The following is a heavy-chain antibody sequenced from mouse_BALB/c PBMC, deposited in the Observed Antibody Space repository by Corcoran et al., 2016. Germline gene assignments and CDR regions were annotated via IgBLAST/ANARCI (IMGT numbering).Heavy chain of an antibody. Sequence: QVQLQQSGPELVKPGASVKISCKASGYSFTSYYIHWVKQRPGQGLEWIGWIFPGSGNTKYNEKFKGKATLTADTSSSTAYMQLSSLTSEDSAVFFCARGITTCFAYWGQGTLVTVSA. J-gene: IGHJ3*01. CDR2: IFPGSGNT. CDR3: ARGITTCFAY. CDR1: GYSFTSYY. V-gene: IGHV1-66*01. D-gene: IGHD2-4*01.